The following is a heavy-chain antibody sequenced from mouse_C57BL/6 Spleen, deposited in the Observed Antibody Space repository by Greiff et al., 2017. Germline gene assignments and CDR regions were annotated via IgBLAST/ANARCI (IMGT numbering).Heavy chain of an antibody. D-gene: IGHD1-1*01. CDR3: ARGDLLLRSLGNY. CDR1: GYTFTSYW. Sequence: VQLQQPGAELVKPGASVKMSCKASGYTFTSYWITWVKQRPGQGLEWIGDIYPGSGSTNYNEKFKSKATLTVDTSSSTAYMQLSSLTSEDSAVYYCARGDLLLRSLGNYWGQGTTLTVSS. J-gene: IGHJ2*01. CDR2: IYPGSGST. V-gene: IGHV1-55*01.